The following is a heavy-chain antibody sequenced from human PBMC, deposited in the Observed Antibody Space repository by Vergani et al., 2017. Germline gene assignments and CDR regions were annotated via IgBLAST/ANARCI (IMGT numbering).Heavy chain of an antibody. CDR2: IYHSGST. J-gene: IGHJ3*02. CDR3: VRGGRITMVRGVSGAFDI. V-gene: IGHV4-30-2*01. Sequence: QLQLQESGSGLVKPSQTLSLTCAVSGGSISSGGYSWSWIRQPPGKGLEWIGYIYHSGSTYYNPSLKSRVTISVDRSKNQFSLKLSSVTAADTAVYYCVRGGRITMVRGVSGAFDIWGQGTMVTVSS. D-gene: IGHD3-10*01. CDR1: GGSISSGGYS.